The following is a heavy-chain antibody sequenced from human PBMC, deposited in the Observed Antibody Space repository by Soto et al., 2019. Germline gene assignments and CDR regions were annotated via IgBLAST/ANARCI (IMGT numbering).Heavy chain of an antibody. Sequence: QVQLVESGGGVGQPGRSLRLSCAASGFTISNYGMHWVRQAPGKGLAWVAVISYDGTITYYADSVKGRFTISRDNSKNTLYLKMNSLRTEDTAVYYCATTRVGPCSSSICFSGIFDGMDVWGQGTTVTVSS. D-gene: IGHD2-2*01. V-gene: IGHV3-30-3*01. CDR2: ISYDGTIT. CDR3: ATTRVGPCSSSICFSGIFDGMDV. J-gene: IGHJ6*02. CDR1: GFTISNYG.